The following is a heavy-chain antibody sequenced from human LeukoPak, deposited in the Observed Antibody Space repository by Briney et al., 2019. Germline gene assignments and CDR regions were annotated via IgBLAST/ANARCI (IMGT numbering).Heavy chain of an antibody. Sequence: PGGSLRLSRAASGFTFSSYDMHWVRQATGKGLEWVSAIGTAGDTYYPGSVKGRFTISREDAKNSLYLQMNSLRAGDTAVYYCARGLYGDYRHDAFDIWGQGTMVTVSS. CDR2: IGTAGDT. CDR3: ARGLYGDYRHDAFDI. CDR1: GFTFSSYD. J-gene: IGHJ3*02. D-gene: IGHD4-17*01. V-gene: IGHV3-13*01.